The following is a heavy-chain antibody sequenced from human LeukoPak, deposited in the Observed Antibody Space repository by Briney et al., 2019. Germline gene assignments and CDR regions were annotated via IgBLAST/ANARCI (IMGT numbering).Heavy chain of an antibody. J-gene: IGHJ3*02. Sequence: GGSLRLSCAASGFAVSSYAMSWVRQAPGKGLEWVSAISGSGGSTYYADSVKGRFTISRDNSKNTLYLQMNSLRAEDTAVYYCAKLGRITMIVVVISNDAFDIWGQGTMVTVSS. V-gene: IGHV3-23*01. CDR1: GFAVSSYA. CDR2: ISGSGGST. CDR3: AKLGRITMIVVVISNDAFDI. D-gene: IGHD3-22*01.